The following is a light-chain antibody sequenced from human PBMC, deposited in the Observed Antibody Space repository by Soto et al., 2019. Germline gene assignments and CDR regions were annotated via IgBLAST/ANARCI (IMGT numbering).Light chain of an antibody. CDR2: VNS. V-gene: IGLV2-14*01. CDR1: SSDVGDYKY. Sequence: QSALTQPASVSGSPGQSITISCTGTSSDVGDYKYVSWYQQHPDKAPKLIIFVNSNRPSGVSNRFSGSKSGNTASLTTSGLQAEDEADYYCSSYTSSDTPYVFGTGTKLTVL. J-gene: IGLJ1*01. CDR3: SSYTSSDTPYV.